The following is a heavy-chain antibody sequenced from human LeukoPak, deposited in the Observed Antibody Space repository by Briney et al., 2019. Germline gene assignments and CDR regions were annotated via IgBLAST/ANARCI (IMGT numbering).Heavy chain of an antibody. D-gene: IGHD3-10*01. V-gene: IGHV1-18*01. Sequence: ASVKVSCKASGYTFTSYGISWVRQAPGQGLEWMGWISAYNGNTNYAQKLPGRVTMTTDTSTSTAYMELRSLRSDDTAVYYCARVPPLLWFGESLSFDYWGQGTLVTVSS. CDR3: ARVPPLLWFGESLSFDY. J-gene: IGHJ4*02. CDR2: ISAYNGNT. CDR1: GYTFTSYG.